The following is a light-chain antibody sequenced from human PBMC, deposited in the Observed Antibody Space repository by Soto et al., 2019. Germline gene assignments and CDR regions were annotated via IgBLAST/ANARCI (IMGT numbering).Light chain of an antibody. V-gene: IGKV3-20*01. CDR2: DAS. J-gene: IGKJ1*01. CDR1: QTVRNNY. Sequence: EFVLTQSPGTLSLSPVERATLSFRASQTVRNNYLAWYQQKPGQAPRLLIYDASSRATGIPDRFSGGGSGTDFTLTISRLETEDFAVYYCQQYGSSGTFGQGTKVDIK. CDR3: QQYGSSGT.